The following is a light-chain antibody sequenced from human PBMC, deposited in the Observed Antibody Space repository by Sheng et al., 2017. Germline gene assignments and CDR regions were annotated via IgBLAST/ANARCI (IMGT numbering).Light chain of an antibody. J-gene: IGLJ3*02. Sequence: QSVLTQPPSVSGAPGQTVTISCSGSSSNIGASYDVNWYQHLPGRAPKLLIYGNTNRPSGVPDRFSGSKSGTSGSLAITGLQAEDEGDYYCQSFDNRLSGWVFGGGTKLTVL. CDR3: QSFDNRLSGWV. V-gene: IGLV1-40*01. CDR1: SSNIGASYD. CDR2: GNT.